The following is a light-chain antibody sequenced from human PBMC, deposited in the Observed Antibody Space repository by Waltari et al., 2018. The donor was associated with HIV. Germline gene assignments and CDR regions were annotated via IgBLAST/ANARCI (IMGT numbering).Light chain of an antibody. CDR1: SGHTNYA. Sequence: QLGLTQSPSASASLGASVKLTCTLSSGHTNYAIAWHQQRPEKGPRFLMRLNSNGSHTKGDGIPDRFSGSSSGAERYLTISSRQSEDETDYFCQTWGSGIVVFGGGTTLTVL. CDR3: QTWGSGIVV. V-gene: IGLV4-69*01. J-gene: IGLJ2*01. CDR2: LNSNGSH.